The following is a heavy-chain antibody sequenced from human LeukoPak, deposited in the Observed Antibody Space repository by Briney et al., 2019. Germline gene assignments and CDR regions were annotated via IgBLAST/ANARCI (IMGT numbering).Heavy chain of an antibody. Sequence: GASVKVSCKASGYTFNNHDINWVRPAPGRGLEWMGWINTYSANTNYAQEFQDRVIMTTDTSTSTAYMELRSLRSDDTAVYYCAREGGIARPPYLYYYIDVWGKGTTVTVSS. CDR2: INTYSANT. D-gene: IGHD6-6*01. CDR3: AREGGIARPPYLYYYIDV. CDR1: GYTFNNHD. V-gene: IGHV1-18*01. J-gene: IGHJ6*03.